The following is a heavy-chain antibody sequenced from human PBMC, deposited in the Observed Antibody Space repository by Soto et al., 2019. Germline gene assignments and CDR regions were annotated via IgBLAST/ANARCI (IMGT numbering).Heavy chain of an antibody. CDR3: ARSPVLRDILTGYSPYTWFDP. CDR2: IIPIFDTA. Sequence: SVKVSCKASGGTFISYAISWVRQAPGQGLEWMGGIIPIFDTANYAQKFQGRVTITADKSTSTAYMELSSLRSEDTAVYYCARSPVLRDILTGYSPYTWFDPWGQGNLVTVSS. J-gene: IGHJ5*02. V-gene: IGHV1-69*06. D-gene: IGHD3-9*01. CDR1: GGTFISYA.